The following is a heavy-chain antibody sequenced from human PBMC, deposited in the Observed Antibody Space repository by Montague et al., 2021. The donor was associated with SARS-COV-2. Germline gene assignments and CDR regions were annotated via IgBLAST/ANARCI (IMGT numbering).Heavy chain of an antibody. CDR1: GGSFNDYY. J-gene: IGHJ4*01. CDR2: INHSGST. D-gene: IGHD3-22*01. CDR3: ARGRGGISIILVVIGDSYYFDF. Sequence: SETLSLTCAVYGGSFNDYYWSWIRQPPGKGLEWIGQINHSGSTNYNPSLKSRVTTSVDTSKNQFSLKLRSMTAADTAVYYCARGRGGISIILVVIGDSYYFDFWGQGTLVTVSS. V-gene: IGHV4-34*01.